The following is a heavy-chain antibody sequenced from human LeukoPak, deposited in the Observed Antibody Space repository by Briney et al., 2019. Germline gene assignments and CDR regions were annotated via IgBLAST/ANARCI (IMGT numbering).Heavy chain of an antibody. CDR1: GFTFDDYG. J-gene: IGHJ6*03. D-gene: IGHD5-18*01. Sequence: GGSLRLSCAASGFTFDDYGMSWVRQAPGKGLEWVSGINWNGGSTGYADSVKGRFTISRDNAKNSLYLQMNSLRAEDTALYYCARRRRGYSYGTDYCYYMDVWGKGTTVTVSS. V-gene: IGHV3-20*04. CDR2: INWNGGST. CDR3: ARRRRGYSYGTDYCYYMDV.